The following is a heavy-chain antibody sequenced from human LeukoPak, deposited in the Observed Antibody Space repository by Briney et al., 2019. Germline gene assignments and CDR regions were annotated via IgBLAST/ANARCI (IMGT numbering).Heavy chain of an antibody. J-gene: IGHJ4*02. CDR3: AKAPIQLWSIDY. CDR1: GFTFSDYY. CDR2: IRYDGSNK. V-gene: IGHV3-30*02. Sequence: GGSLRLSCAASGFTFSDYYMSWVRQAPGKGLEWVAFIRYDGSNKYYADSVKGRFTISRDNSKNTLYLQMNSLRAEDTAVYYCAKAPIQLWSIDYWGQGTLVTVSS. D-gene: IGHD5-18*01.